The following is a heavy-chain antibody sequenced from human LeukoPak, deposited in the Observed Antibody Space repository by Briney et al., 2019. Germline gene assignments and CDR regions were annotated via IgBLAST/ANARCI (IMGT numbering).Heavy chain of an antibody. CDR2: ISGSGTNT. CDR3: AKVHFDWLLQYGNWFDP. Sequence: GGSLRLSCAASGFTFSSYAMSWVRQAPGKGLEWVSTISGSGTNTYYADSVKGRFTISRDNSKNTLILQMNSLRAEDTAVYYCAKVHFDWLLQYGNWFDPWGQGTLVTVSS. V-gene: IGHV3-23*01. CDR1: GFTFSSYA. J-gene: IGHJ5*02. D-gene: IGHD3-9*01.